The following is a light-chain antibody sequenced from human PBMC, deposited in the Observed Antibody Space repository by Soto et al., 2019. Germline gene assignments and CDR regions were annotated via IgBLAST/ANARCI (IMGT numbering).Light chain of an antibody. CDR3: QQYNNWPFT. V-gene: IGKV3-15*01. CDR2: GAS. CDR1: QSVSSN. J-gene: IGKJ3*01. Sequence: EIVMTQSPGTLSVSPGERATLSCRASQSVSSNLAWYQQKPGQAPRLLIYGASTRATGIPARFSGSGSGTELPLTISSLQAEDFAVYYCQQYNNWPFTFGPGTKVDF.